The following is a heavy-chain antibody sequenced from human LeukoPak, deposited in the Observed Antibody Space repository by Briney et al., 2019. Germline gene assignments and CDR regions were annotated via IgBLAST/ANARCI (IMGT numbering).Heavy chain of an antibody. J-gene: IGHJ5*02. D-gene: IGHD3-16*01. Sequence: GGSLRLSCVASGFTFSRNWMSWVRQAPGKGLEWVGNIQPDGSEQYPVDSVKGRFTISRDNARNSLFLQMNSLSVEDTAVYYCASQSFARFDPWGQGTLVTVSS. CDR3: ASQSFARFDP. CDR2: IQPDGSEQ. CDR1: GFTFSRNW. V-gene: IGHV3-7*01.